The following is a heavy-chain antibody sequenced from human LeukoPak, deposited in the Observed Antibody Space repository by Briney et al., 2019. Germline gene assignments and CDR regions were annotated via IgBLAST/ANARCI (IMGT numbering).Heavy chain of an antibody. Sequence: PRGSLRLSCAASGFTFTGHNMNWVRQTPGKGLEWISFVSISSGTIYYADSVKGRFSISRDNAKSSLDLQMNSLRAEDTAVYYCARAMSTFGGVRNYFDSWGQGTLVTVSS. D-gene: IGHD3-16*01. CDR1: GFTFTGHN. V-gene: IGHV3-48*04. CDR2: VSISSGTI. J-gene: IGHJ4*02. CDR3: ARAMSTFGGVRNYFDS.